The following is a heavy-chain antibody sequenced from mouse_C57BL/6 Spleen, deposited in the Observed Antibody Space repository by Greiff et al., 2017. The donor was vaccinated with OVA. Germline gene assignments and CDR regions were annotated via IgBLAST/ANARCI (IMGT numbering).Heavy chain of an antibody. V-gene: IGHV1-42*01. J-gene: IGHJ3*01. CDR2: INPSTGGT. D-gene: IGHD2-13*01. Sequence: VQLKESGPELVKPGASVKISCKASGYSFTGYYMNWVKQSPEKSLEWIGEINPSTGGTTYNQKFKAKATLTVDKSSSTAYMQLKSLTSEDSAVYYCARELTSWFAYCGQGTLVTVSA. CDR1: GYSFTGYY. CDR3: ARELTSWFAY.